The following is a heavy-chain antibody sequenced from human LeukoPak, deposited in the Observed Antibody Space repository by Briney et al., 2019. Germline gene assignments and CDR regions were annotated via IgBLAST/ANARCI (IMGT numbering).Heavy chain of an antibody. CDR2: IGKNQ. J-gene: IGHJ4*02. V-gene: IGHV3-23*01. CDR1: RFSLGNFV. CDR3: AKGSNGDYDN. Sequence: PGESLRLSCTPSRFSLGNFVMSWVRQAPGKGLEWVANIGKNQYYADSVKGRFTISKDNSKNMMYLQMDSLGVDATAIYYCAKGSNGDYDNWGQGTLVTVSS. D-gene: IGHD4-17*01.